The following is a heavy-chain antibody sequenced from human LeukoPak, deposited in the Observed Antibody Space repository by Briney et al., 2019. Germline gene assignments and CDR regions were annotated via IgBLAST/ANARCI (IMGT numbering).Heavy chain of an antibody. J-gene: IGHJ4*02. CDR1: GGTFSSYA. CDR3: ARGGSSSSWYKYQTELTQFDY. CDR2: ISAYNGNT. V-gene: IGHV1-18*01. Sequence: ASVKVSCMASGGTFSSYAISWVRQAPGQGLEWMGWISAYNGNTNYAQKLQGRVTMTTDTSTSTAYMELRSLRSDDTAVYYCARGGSSSSWYKYQTELTQFDYWGQGTLVTVSS. D-gene: IGHD6-13*01.